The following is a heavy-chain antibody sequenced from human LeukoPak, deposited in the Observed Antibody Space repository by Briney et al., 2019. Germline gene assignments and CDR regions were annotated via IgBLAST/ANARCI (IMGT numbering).Heavy chain of an antibody. D-gene: IGHD1-20*01. J-gene: IGHJ4*02. CDR2: ISFDGSNE. CDR3: AKRYNWNDYYFDY. CDR1: GFTFSNYG. Sequence: GGSLRLSCAASGFTFSNYGMHWVRQAPGKGLEWVAVISFDGSNEYYADSVKGRFTISRDNSKNTLYLQMNSLRAEDTAVYYCAKRYNWNDYYFDYWGQGTLVTVSS. V-gene: IGHV3-30*18.